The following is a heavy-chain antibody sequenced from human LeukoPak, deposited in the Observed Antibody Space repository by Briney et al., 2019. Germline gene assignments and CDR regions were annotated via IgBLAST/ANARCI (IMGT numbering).Heavy chain of an antibody. J-gene: IGHJ6*02. D-gene: IGHD4-17*01. Sequence: GGSLRLSCAPSGFPFSIYPMSCVRDSPGRGLEWVSFECGSGGGTTYADSVKSRFTISRDNSKNTLFLQMNSLRAEDTAVYYCARDIEDDYGDYNHGYYGMDVWGQGTTVTASS. V-gene: IGHV3-23*01. CDR3: ARDIEDDYGDYNHGYYGMDV. CDR1: GFPFSIYP. CDR2: ECGSGGGT.